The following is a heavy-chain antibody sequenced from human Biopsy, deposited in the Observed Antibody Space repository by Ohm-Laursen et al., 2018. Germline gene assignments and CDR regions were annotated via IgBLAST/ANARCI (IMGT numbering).Heavy chain of an antibody. CDR2: ISSGGTTI. D-gene: IGHD4-23*01. J-gene: IGHJ6*02. CDR3: ARDTRWSPYHMDV. CDR1: GFPFSDYY. V-gene: IGHV3-11*01. Sequence: GSLRLSCSASGFPFSDYYMRWIRQAPGKGLEWVSYISSGGTTIYYADSVKGRFTISRDNAKNSLYLQMNSLRADDKAVYYCARDTRWSPYHMDVWGQGTTVTVSS.